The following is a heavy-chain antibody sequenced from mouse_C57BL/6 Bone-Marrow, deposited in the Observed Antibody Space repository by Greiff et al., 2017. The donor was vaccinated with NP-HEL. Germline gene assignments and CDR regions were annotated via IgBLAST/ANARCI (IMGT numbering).Heavy chain of an antibody. CDR3: ARGSHYDPWFAY. J-gene: IGHJ3*01. CDR2: INPSSGYT. Sequence: QVQLQQSGAELARPGASVKMSCKASGYTFTSYTMHWVKQRPGQGLEWIGYINPSSGYTKYNQKFKDKATLTADKSSSTAYMQLSSLTSEDSAVYYCARGSHYDPWFAYWGQGTLVTVSA. V-gene: IGHV1-4*01. CDR1: GYTFTSYT. D-gene: IGHD2-4*01.